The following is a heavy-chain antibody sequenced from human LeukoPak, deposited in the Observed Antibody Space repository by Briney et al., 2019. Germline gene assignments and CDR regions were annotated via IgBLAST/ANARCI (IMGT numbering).Heavy chain of an antibody. D-gene: IGHD3-3*01. CDR1: GGSFSGYY. J-gene: IGHJ4*02. CDR3: ARGRFLEWKKQSRYFDY. CDR2: INHSGST. V-gene: IGHV4-34*01. Sequence: SETLSLTCAVYGGSFSGYYRSWIRQPPGKGLEWIGEINHSGSTNYNPSLKSRVTISVDTSKNQFSLKLSSVTASDTAVYYCARGRFLEWKKQSRYFDYWGQGTLVTVSS.